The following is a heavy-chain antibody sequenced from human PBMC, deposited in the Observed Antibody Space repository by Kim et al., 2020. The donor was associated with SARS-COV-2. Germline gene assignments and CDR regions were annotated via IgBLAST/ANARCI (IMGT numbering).Heavy chain of an antibody. D-gene: IGHD5-12*01. J-gene: IGHJ4*02. CDR2: GGT. CDR3: ARSGGYDVDY. V-gene: IGHV1-2*02. Sequence: GGTNEAQQFQDRVTMTRDTSISTAYMELSRLRADDTAVYYCARSGGYDVDYWGPGTLVTVSS.